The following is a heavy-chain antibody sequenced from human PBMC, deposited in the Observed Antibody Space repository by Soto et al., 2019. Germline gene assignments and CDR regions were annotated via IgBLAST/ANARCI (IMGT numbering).Heavy chain of an antibody. CDR1: GFTFSSYG. V-gene: IGHV3-30*03. CDR3: ARASGSNIHFDY. CDR2: ISYDGSNT. D-gene: IGHD1-26*01. J-gene: IGHJ4*02. Sequence: GESLKISCVASGFTFSSYGMHWVRQAPGKGLEWVAIISYDGSNTYYADSVKGRFTISRDNSKNTLYLQMNSLGAEDTSVYYCARASGSNIHFDYWGQGTLVTVSS.